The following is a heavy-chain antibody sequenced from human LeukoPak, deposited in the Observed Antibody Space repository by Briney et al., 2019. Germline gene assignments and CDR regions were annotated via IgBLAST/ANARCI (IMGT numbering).Heavy chain of an antibody. J-gene: IGHJ4*02. D-gene: IGHD6-13*01. CDR1: GGSISSHF. Sequence: SETLSLTCTVSGGSISSHFWSWIRQPPGKGLEWMGYVYSSGTTTYNPSLKSRVTISADRSKNQFSLKLTSVTGADTAVYYCARGSRDRYSSSYYYFDFWGQGTQVTVSS. CDR2: VYSSGTT. CDR3: ARGSRDRYSSSYYYFDF. V-gene: IGHV4-59*11.